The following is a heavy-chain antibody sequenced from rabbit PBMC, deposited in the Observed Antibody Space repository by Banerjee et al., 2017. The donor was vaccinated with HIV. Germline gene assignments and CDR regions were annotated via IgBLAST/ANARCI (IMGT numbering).Heavy chain of an antibody. Sequence: QEQLVESGGGLVKPGASLTLSCKASGFTINSYHTGWVRQAPGKGLEWIGCINTSSGNTVYASWAKGRFTISKTSSTTVTLQMTRLTAADTATYFCVRRNDGSGGYSFNLWGPGTLVTVS. CDR1: GFTINSYHT. J-gene: IGHJ4*01. V-gene: IGHV1S45*01. D-gene: IGHD1-1*01. CDR3: VRRNDGSGGYSFNL. CDR2: INTSSGNT.